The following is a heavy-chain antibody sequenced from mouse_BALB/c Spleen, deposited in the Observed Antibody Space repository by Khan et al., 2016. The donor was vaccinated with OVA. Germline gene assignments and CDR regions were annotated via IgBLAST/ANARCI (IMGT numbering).Heavy chain of an antibody. D-gene: IGHD2-1*01. J-gene: IGHJ4*01. V-gene: IGHV2-3*01. CDR1: GFSLTTYG. Sequence: QVQLKQSGPGLVAPSQSLSITCTVSGFSLTTYGVSWVRQPPGKGLEWLGEIWGDGNTNYHSALKSRLSISKDNSKSQVFLKLNNLQTDDTATYYCAKQNHGTLYAVDYWDQGTSVTVSS. CDR2: IWGDGNT. CDR3: AKQNHGTLYAVDY.